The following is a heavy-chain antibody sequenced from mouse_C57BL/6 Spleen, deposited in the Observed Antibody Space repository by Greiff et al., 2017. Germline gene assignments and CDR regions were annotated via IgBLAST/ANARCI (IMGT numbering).Heavy chain of an antibody. J-gene: IGHJ3*01. CDR1: GYSITSCYD. Sequence: EVKLMESGPGMVKPSQSLSLTCTVTGYSITSCYDWHWIRHFPGNKLEWMGYISYSGSTNYNPSLKSRISITHDTSKNHFFLKLKSVTTEDTATYYCASGEDYYGSSYPFAYWGQGTLVTVSA. CDR3: ASGEDYYGSSYPFAY. CDR2: ISYSGST. V-gene: IGHV3-1*01. D-gene: IGHD1-1*01.